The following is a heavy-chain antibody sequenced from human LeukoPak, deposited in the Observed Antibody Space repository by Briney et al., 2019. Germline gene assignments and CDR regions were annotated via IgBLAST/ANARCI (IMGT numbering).Heavy chain of an antibody. CDR3: AKDIADYASGSAPCGMDV. D-gene: IGHD3-10*01. CDR2: ISGSGGST. Sequence: PGGSLRLSCAASGFTFSNSAMSWVRQAPGKGLEWVSAISGSGGSTYYAGSVKGRFTISRDNSKNTLYLQTHSLRAEDTAVYYCAKDIADYASGSAPCGMDVWGQGTPVTVSS. J-gene: IGHJ6*02. V-gene: IGHV3-23*01. CDR1: GFTFSNSA.